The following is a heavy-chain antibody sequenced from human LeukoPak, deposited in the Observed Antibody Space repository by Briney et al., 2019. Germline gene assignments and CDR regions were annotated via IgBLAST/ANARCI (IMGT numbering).Heavy chain of an antibody. J-gene: IGHJ4*02. CDR2: IYSGGST. CDR1: GFTVSSNY. D-gene: IGHD2-2*01. CDR3: AKGSPAGYYFDY. Sequence: GGSLRLSCAASGFTVSSNYMSWVRQAPGKGLEWVSVIYSGGSTYYADSVKGRFTISRDNSKNTLYLQMNSLRAEDTAVFYCAKGSPAGYYFDYWGQGTLVTVSS. V-gene: IGHV3-53*01.